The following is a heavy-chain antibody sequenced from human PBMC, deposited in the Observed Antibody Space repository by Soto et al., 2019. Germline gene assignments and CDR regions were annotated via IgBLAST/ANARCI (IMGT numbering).Heavy chain of an antibody. V-gene: IGHV3-23*01. CDR2: ISDSGHDT. D-gene: IGHD2-21*01. CDR3: AKGRCASCYFADY. Sequence: PVGSLRLSCAASGFTFSNYAMNWVRQAPGKGLEWVSGISDSGHDTFYADSVKGRFTISRDNSKSTLYLQLSSLRAEDTAIYYCAKGRCASCYFADYWGQGSLVTVSS. CDR1: GFTFSNYA. J-gene: IGHJ4*02.